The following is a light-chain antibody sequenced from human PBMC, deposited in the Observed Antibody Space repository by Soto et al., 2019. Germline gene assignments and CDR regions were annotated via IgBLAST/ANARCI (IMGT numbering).Light chain of an antibody. J-gene: IGKJ4*01. CDR3: QQHDNVLLT. Sequence: DIQMTQSPSSLSASVGDRVTITCQASQDISNYLNWYQHKSGKAPKLLIYDASSLKTGAPSRFSGSGSGTDFTFTITSLQPEDSATYYCQQHDNVLLTFGGGTKVDIK. V-gene: IGKV1-33*01. CDR1: QDISNY. CDR2: DAS.